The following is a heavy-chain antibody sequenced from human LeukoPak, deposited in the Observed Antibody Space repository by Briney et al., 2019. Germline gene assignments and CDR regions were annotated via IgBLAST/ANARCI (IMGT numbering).Heavy chain of an antibody. CDR1: GGTFSSYA. D-gene: IGHD6-13*01. V-gene: IGHV1-69*04. CDR2: IIPILGIA. Sequence: ASVKLSCKASGGTFSSYAISWVRQAPGQGLEWMGRIIPILGIANYAQKFQGRVTITADKSTSTAYMELSSLRSEDTAVYYCARAGYSSSWYNYWGQGTLVTVSS. J-gene: IGHJ4*02. CDR3: ARAGYSSSWYNY.